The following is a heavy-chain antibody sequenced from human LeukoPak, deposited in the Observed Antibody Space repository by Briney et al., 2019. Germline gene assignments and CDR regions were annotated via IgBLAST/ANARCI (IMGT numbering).Heavy chain of an antibody. Sequence: SETLSLTCTVSGGSVSSGSYYWSWIRQPPGKGLEWMGYIYYSGSTNYNPSLKSRVTISVDTSKNQFSLKLSSVTAADTAVYYCATSVSYGSGVTNWFDPWGQGTLVTVSS. D-gene: IGHD3-10*01. CDR2: IYYSGST. CDR3: ATSVSYGSGVTNWFDP. V-gene: IGHV4-61*01. J-gene: IGHJ5*02. CDR1: GGSVSSGSYY.